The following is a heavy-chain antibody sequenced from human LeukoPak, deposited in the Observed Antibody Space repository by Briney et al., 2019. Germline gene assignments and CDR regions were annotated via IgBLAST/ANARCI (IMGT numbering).Heavy chain of an antibody. J-gene: IGHJ3*02. CDR3: ARGAHGYAFNI. CDR1: GGSISSGDYY. Sequence: SQTLSLTCTVSGGSISSGDYYWSWIRQPPGKGLEWIGYIYYSGSTYYNPSLKSRVTISVDTSKNQFSLKLSSVTAADTAVYYWARGAHGYAFNIWGQGKMVTVSS. CDR2: IYYSGST. V-gene: IGHV4-30-4*08.